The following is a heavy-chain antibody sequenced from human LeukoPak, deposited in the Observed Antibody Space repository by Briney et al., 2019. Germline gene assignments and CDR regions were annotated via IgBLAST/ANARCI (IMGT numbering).Heavy chain of an antibody. D-gene: IGHD3-22*01. CDR1: GLSFRSYG. J-gene: IGHJ4*02. CDR3: AKGKWLLPSR. Sequence: GGSLRLSCAASGLSFRSYGMHWVRQAPGKGLEWVAIIYYDGSNKYYTDSVKGRFTISRDNSKNTLFLQMNSLRAEDTAVYYCAKGKWLLPSRWGQGTLVTVSS. CDR2: IYYDGSNK. V-gene: IGHV3-33*06.